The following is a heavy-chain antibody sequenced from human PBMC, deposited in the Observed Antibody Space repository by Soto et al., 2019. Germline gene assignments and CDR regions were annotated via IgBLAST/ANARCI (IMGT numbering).Heavy chain of an antibody. CDR3: ARVGYCSGGSCYG. D-gene: IGHD2-15*01. CDR1: GYTFTSYD. CDR2: MNPNSGNT. V-gene: IGHV1-8*01. J-gene: IGHJ4*02. Sequence: VKVSCKASGYTFTSYDINWVRQATGQGLEWMGWMNPNSGNTGYAQKFQGRVTMTRNTSISTAYMELSSLRSEDTAVYYCARVGYCSGGSCYGWGQGTLVTVSS.